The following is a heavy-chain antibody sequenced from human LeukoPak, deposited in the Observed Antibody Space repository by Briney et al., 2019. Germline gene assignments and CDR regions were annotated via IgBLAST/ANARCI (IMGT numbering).Heavy chain of an antibody. CDR2: IYHSGST. CDR3: ARRWDP. CDR1: GGSISSGGYY. J-gene: IGHJ5*02. D-gene: IGHD5-24*01. Sequence: ASETLSLTCTVSGGSISSGGYYWSWIRQPPGKGLEWIGYIYHSGSTYYSPSLKSRVTISVDRSKNQFSLKLSSVTAADTAVYYCARRWDPWGQGTLVTVSS. V-gene: IGHV4-30-2*01.